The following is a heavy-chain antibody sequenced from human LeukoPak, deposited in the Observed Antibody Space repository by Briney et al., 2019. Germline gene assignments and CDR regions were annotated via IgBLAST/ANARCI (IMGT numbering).Heavy chain of an antibody. CDR1: GGSFSGYY. CDR2: INHSGST. CDR3: ARGHTRITMVRGSRSAYYFDY. V-gene: IGHV4-34*01. J-gene: IGHJ4*02. D-gene: IGHD3-10*01. Sequence: PSETLSLTCAVCGGSFSGYYWSWIRQPPGKGLEWIGEINHSGSTNYNPSLKSRVTISVDTSKNQFSLKLSSVTAADTAVYYCARGHTRITMVRGSRSAYYFDYWGQGTLVTVSS.